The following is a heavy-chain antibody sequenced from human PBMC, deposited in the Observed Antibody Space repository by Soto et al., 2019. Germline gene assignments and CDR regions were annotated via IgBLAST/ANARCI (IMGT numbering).Heavy chain of an antibody. CDR2: IGTAGDT. D-gene: IGHD3-10*01. CDR1: GFTFSSYD. Sequence: EVQLVESRGGLVQPGGSLRLSCAASGFTFSSYDMHWVRQATGKGLEWVSAIGTAGDTYYPGSVKGRFTISRENAKNSLYLQMNSLRAGDTAVYYCARAGSRGPNWYFDLWGRGTLVTVSS. J-gene: IGHJ2*01. V-gene: IGHV3-13*01. CDR3: ARAGSRGPNWYFDL.